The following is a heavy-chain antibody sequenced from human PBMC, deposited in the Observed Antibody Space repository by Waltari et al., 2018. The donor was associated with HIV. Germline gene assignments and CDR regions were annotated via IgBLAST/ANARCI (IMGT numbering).Heavy chain of an antibody. J-gene: IGHJ4*02. Sequence: QLQLQESGPGLVKPSETLSLTCTVSGGSISSSSYYWGWIRQPPGKGLEWNGGIYYSGGTNYNPALKSRVTISVDTSKNQFSLKLSSVTAADTAVYYCARLGNDYGDYWGQGTLVTVSS. V-gene: IGHV4-39*01. D-gene: IGHD4-17*01. CDR2: IYYSGGT. CDR3: ARLGNDYGDY. CDR1: GGSISSSSYY.